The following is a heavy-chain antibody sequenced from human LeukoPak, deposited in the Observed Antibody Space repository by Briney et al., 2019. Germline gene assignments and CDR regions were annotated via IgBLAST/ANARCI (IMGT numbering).Heavy chain of an antibody. CDR3: YYYYDSSGANPRDY. CDR2: INANGGST. D-gene: IGHD3-22*01. Sequence: PGGSLRLSCAASGFTFRNYAMNWVRQAPGKGLEWVSGINANGGSTYYADPVKGRFTISRDNSKNTLYLQMNSLRAEDTAVYYCYYYYDSSGANPRDYWGQGTLVTVSS. CDR1: GFTFRNYA. J-gene: IGHJ4*02. V-gene: IGHV3-23*01.